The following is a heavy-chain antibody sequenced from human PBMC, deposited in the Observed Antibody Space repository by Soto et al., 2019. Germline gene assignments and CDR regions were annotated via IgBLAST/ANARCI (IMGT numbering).Heavy chain of an antibody. D-gene: IGHD6-13*01. CDR2: IIPIFGTA. J-gene: IGHJ4*02. Sequence: SVKVSCKASGGTFSSYAISWVRQAPGQGLEWMGGIIPIFGTANDAQKVQGRVTITADEAASTAYVALSSLRCEATDVYYCARDTNPYSSSWYGFDYWGQGTLVTVSS. CDR1: GGTFSSYA. CDR3: ARDTNPYSSSWYGFDY. V-gene: IGHV1-69*13.